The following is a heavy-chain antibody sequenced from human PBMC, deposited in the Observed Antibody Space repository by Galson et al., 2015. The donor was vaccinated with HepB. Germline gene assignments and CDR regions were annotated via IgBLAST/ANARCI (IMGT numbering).Heavy chain of an antibody. J-gene: IGHJ4*02. V-gene: IGHV3-74*01. Sequence: SLRLSCAASGFTFSSYWMHWVRQAPGKGLVWVSRINSDGSSTSYADSVKGRFTISRDNAKNTLYLQMNSLRAEDTAVYYCARVMWSSSWYFDYWGQGTLVTVSS. CDR2: INSDGSST. CDR3: ARVMWSSSWYFDY. D-gene: IGHD6-13*01. CDR1: GFTFSSYW.